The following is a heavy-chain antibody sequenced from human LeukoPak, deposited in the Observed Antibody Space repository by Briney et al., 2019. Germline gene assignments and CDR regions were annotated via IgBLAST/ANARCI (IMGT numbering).Heavy chain of an antibody. D-gene: IGHD3-9*01. CDR3: AKKSTYYDILTGYYGRYFDY. J-gene: IGHJ4*02. V-gene: IGHV4-39*01. Sequence: PSETLSLTCTVSGGSISSSSYYWGWIRQPPGKGLEWIGSIYYSGSTYYNPSLKSRVTISVDTSKNQFSLKLSSVTAADTAVYYCAKKSTYYDILTGYYGRYFDYWGQGTLVTVSS. CDR1: GGSISSSSYY. CDR2: IYYSGST.